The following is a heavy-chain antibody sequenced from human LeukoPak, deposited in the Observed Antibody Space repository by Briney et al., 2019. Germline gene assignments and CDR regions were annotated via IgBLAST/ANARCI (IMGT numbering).Heavy chain of an antibody. CDR1: GYTFTSYY. Sequence: GGSVKVSCKASGYTFTSYYIHWVRQGPGQGLEWMGWINPNSGGTNYAQKFQGRVTMARDTSISTAYMELSRLRSDDTAVYYCARVGCTNGVCYPSYYFDYWGQGTLVTVSS. J-gene: IGHJ4*02. D-gene: IGHD2-8*01. CDR3: ARVGCTNGVCYPSYYFDY. CDR2: INPNSGGT. V-gene: IGHV1-2*02.